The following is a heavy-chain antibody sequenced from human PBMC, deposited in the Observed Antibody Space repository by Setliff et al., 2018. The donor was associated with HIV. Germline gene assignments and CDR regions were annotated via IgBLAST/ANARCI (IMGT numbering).Heavy chain of an antibody. CDR1: GESFSNYH. D-gene: IGHD2-2*01. CDR2: INHSGST. CDR3: ARDQRLPGVQPPYWYFDL. Sequence: PSETLSLTCAVFGESFSNYHWNWFRQPPGGGLEWIGEINHSGSTDYNSSLKSRVTISVDTSKKQFSREMTSLTAADTAVYYCARDQRLPGVQPPYWYFDLWGRGTLVTVSS. V-gene: IGHV4-34*01. J-gene: IGHJ2*01.